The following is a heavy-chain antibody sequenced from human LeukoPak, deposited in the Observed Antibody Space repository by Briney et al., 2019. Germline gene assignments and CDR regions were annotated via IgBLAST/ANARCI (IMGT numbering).Heavy chain of an antibody. Sequence: SETLSLTCTVSGGSISSYYWSWIRQPAGKGLEWIGRIYTSGSTNYNPSLKSRVTMSVDTSKNQFSLKLSFVTAADTAVYYCARDSYGDYYYYYGMDVWGQGTTVTVSS. CDR1: GGSISSYY. J-gene: IGHJ6*02. CDR2: IYTSGST. V-gene: IGHV4-4*07. CDR3: ARDSYGDYYYYYGMDV. D-gene: IGHD4-17*01.